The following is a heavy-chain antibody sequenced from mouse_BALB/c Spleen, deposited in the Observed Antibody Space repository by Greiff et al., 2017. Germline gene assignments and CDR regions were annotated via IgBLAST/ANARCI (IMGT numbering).Heavy chain of an antibody. CDR3: TRDSSDAMDY. CDR1: GFTFSSYT. CDR2: ISSGGSYT. Sequence: EVQVVESGGGLVKPGGSLKLSCAASGFTFSSYTMSWVRQTPEKRLEWVATISSGGSYTYYPDSVKGRFTISRDNAKNTLYLQMSSLESEDTAMFYCTRDSSDAMDYWGQGTSVTVSS. V-gene: IGHV5-6-4*01. D-gene: IGHD3-1*01. J-gene: IGHJ4*01.